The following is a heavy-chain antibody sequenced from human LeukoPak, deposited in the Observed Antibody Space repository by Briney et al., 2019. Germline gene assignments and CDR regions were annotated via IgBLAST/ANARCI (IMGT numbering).Heavy chain of an antibody. CDR3: ARVASITIFGVVEYYFDY. V-gene: IGHV1-18*01. D-gene: IGHD3-3*01. J-gene: IGHJ4*02. CDR2: ISAYNGNT. Sequence: ASVKVSCKASGYTFTSYGISWVRQAPGQGLEWMGWISAYNGNTNYAQKFQGRVTMTRDTSTSTVYMELSSLRSEDTAVYYCARVASITIFGVVEYYFDYWGQGTLVTVSS. CDR1: GYTFTSYG.